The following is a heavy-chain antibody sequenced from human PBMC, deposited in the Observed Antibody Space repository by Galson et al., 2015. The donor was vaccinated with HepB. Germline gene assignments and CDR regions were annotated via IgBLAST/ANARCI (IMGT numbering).Heavy chain of an antibody. Sequence: SVKVSCKASGGTFSSYAISWVRQAPGQGLEWMGRIIPIPGIANYAQKFQGRVTITADKSTSTAYMELSSLRSEDTAVYYCARDINEYYYDSSVMPWTFYYWGQGTLVTVSS. J-gene: IGHJ4*02. CDR3: ARDINEYYYDSSVMPWTFYY. CDR1: GGTFSSYA. D-gene: IGHD3-22*01. CDR2: IIPIPGIA. V-gene: IGHV1-69*04.